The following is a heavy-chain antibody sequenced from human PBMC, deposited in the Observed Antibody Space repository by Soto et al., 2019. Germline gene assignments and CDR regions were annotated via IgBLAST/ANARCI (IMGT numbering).Heavy chain of an antibody. J-gene: IGHJ4*02. CDR2: INAGNGNT. Sequence: GASMKVSFKASGYTFNIYSMHWGPPAPGQRLEWMGWINAGNGNTKYSQKFQGRVTITRDTSASTAYMELSSLRSEDTAVYYCARSIVVVTALDYWGQGTLVTVSS. CDR1: GYTFNIYS. D-gene: IGHD2-21*02. CDR3: ARSIVVVTALDY. V-gene: IGHV1-3*01.